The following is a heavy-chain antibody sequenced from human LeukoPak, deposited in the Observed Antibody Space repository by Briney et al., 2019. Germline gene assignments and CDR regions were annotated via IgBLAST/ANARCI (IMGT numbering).Heavy chain of an antibody. Sequence: PSETLSLTCTVSGGSISGYYWSWIRQPPGKGLEWIGYIYYSGSTNYNPSLKSRVTISVDTSKNQFSLKLSSVTAADTAVYYCARGRGVVTAIHLDYWGQGTLVTVSS. J-gene: IGHJ4*02. V-gene: IGHV4-59*01. CDR2: IYYSGST. CDR1: GGSISGYY. CDR3: ARGRGVVTAIHLDY. D-gene: IGHD2-21*02.